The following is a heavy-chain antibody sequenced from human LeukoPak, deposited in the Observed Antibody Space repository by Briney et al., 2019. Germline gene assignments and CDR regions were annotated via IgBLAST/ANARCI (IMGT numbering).Heavy chain of an antibody. Sequence: SETLSLTCTVSGGSISSFYWSWIRQPAGKGLEWIGRIYTSESTNYNPSLKSRVTMSVDTSKNQFSLKLNSVTAADTAVYYCARIYSYGYSIDPWGQGTLVTVSS. D-gene: IGHD5-18*01. CDR3: ARIYSYGYSIDP. V-gene: IGHV4-4*07. CDR2: IYTSEST. J-gene: IGHJ5*02. CDR1: GGSISSFY.